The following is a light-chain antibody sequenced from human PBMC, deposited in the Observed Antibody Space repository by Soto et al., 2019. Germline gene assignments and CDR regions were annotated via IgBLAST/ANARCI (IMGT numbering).Light chain of an antibody. CDR3: CSYAGSYIYV. V-gene: IGLV2-11*01. J-gene: IGLJ1*01. Sequence: QSALTQPRSVSGSPGQSVTISCTGTSSDVGGYNYVSWYQQHPGKAPKLMIYDVSKRPSGVPDRFSGSKSGNTPSLTISGLQAEDEHDSYCCSYAGSYIYVFGTGTKLTVL. CDR2: DVS. CDR1: SSDVGGYNY.